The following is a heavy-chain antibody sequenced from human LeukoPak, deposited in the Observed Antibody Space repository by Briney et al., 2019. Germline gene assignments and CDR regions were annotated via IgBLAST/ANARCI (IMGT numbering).Heavy chain of an antibody. CDR1: GFTFSSYS. V-gene: IGHV3-21*01. D-gene: IGHD6-13*01. J-gene: IGHJ4*02. CDR3: ARDGGSSWRPVDY. Sequence: GGSLRLSCAASGFTFSSYSMNWVRQAPGKGLEWVSSISSSSSYIYYADSVKGRFTISRDNANNSLYLQMNSLRAEDTAVYYCARDGGSSWRPVDYWGQGTLVNVSS. CDR2: ISSSSSYI.